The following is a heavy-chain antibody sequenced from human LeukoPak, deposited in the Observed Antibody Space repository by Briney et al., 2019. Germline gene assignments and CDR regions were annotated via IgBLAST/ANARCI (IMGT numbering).Heavy chain of an antibody. CDR3: ARALFLGDWFDP. V-gene: IGHV3-74*01. CDR1: GFTFSTYW. Sequence: GGSLRLSCAASGFTFSTYWMHWVRQAPGKGLVWVSRINSDGSSTSYADSVKGRFTISRDNAKSTLYLQMNSLRAEDTAVYFCARALFLGDWFDPWGQGTLVTVSS. J-gene: IGHJ5*02. D-gene: IGHD3-16*01. CDR2: INSDGSST.